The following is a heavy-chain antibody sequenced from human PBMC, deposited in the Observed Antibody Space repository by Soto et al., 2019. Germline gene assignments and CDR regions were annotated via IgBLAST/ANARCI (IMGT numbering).Heavy chain of an antibody. CDR2: INAGNGNT. D-gene: IGHD6-19*01. V-gene: IGHV1-3*01. CDR1: GYTFTGYA. J-gene: IGHJ4*02. CDR3: ARAVAVAADFAY. Sequence: GASVKVSCKASGYTFTGYAMHWVRQAPGQRLEWMGWINAGNGNTKYSQKFQGRVTITRDTSASTAYMELSSLRSEDTAVYYCARAVAVAADFAYWGQGTLVPVSS.